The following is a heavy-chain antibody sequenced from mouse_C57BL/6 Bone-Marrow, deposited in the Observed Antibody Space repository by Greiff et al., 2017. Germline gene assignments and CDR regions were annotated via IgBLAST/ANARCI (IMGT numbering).Heavy chain of an antibody. J-gene: IGHJ2*01. CDR3: ARKDYYGSSYDY. CDR1: GYAFSSSW. Sequence: QVQLQQSGPELVKPGASVKISCKASGYAFSSSWMNWVKQRPGKGLEWIGRIYPGDGDTNYNGKFKGKATLTADKSSSTAYMQLSSLTSEDSAVXFCARKDYYGSSYDYWGQGTTLTVSS. V-gene: IGHV1-82*01. CDR2: IYPGDGDT. D-gene: IGHD1-1*01.